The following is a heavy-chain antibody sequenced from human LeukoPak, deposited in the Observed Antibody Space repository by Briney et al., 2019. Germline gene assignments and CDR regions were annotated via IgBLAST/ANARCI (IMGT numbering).Heavy chain of an antibody. V-gene: IGHV4-39*07. D-gene: IGHD5-12*01. CDR1: GGSISSSSYY. CDR2: IYYSGST. J-gene: IGHJ4*02. CDR3: ARDSGYEYYFDY. Sequence: PSETLSLTCTVSGGSISSSSYYWGWIRQPPGKGLEWIGSIYYSGSTYYNPSLKSRVTISVDTSKNQFSLKLSSVTAADMAVYYCARDSGYEYYFDYWGQGTLVTVSS.